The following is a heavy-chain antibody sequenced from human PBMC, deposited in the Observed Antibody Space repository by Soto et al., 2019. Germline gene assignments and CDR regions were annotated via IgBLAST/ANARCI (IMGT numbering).Heavy chain of an antibody. D-gene: IGHD1-26*01. J-gene: IGHJ4*02. CDR3: ARDRKGLTATPLGY. V-gene: IGHV3-11*01. CDR1: GFTFSDYY. CDR2: ISSSGSTI. Sequence: GGSLRLSCAASGFTFSDYYMSWIRQAPGKGLEWVSYISSSGSTIYYADSVKGRFTISRDNAKNSLYLQMNRLRAEDTAVYYCARDRKGLTATPLGYWGQGTLVTVSS.